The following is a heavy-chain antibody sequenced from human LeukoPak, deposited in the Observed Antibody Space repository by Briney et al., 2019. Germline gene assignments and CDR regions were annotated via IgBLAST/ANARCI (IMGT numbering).Heavy chain of an antibody. V-gene: IGHV4-28*01. Sequence: SETLSLTCAVSGYSITSSSWWSWIQQPPGKGLEWIGYIYHSGTTYYNPSLQSRVTMSVDTSKNQFSLKLSSVTAVDTAVYYCARKENVYYYFDYWGQGTLVTVSS. CDR2: IYHSGTT. J-gene: IGHJ4*02. CDR3: ARKENVYYYFDY. CDR1: GYSITSSSW. D-gene: IGHD3-10*01.